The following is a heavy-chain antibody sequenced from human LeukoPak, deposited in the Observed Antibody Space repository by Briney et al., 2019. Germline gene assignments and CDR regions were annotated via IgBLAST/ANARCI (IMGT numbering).Heavy chain of an antibody. CDR2: TIPIRGMT. CDR1: GGTFGSYG. D-gene: IGHD3-16*01. J-gene: IGHJ4*02. V-gene: IGHV1-69*04. Sequence: SVKVSCKISGGTFGSYGVSWVRQAPGQGLEWMGRTIPIRGMTNYAQKFQGRVTITADTSTSTAYMELSSLTSEDTAVYFCARGPYDGTFYFDSWGQGTLVIVSS. CDR3: ARGPYDGTFYFDS.